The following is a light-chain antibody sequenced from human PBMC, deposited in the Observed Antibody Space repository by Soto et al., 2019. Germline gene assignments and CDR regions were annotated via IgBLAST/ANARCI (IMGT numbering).Light chain of an antibody. CDR2: KVS. CDR1: SSDVGGYNY. J-gene: IGLJ2*01. V-gene: IGLV2-8*01. Sequence: QSALTQPPSASGSPGQSVTISCTGTSSDVGGYNYVSWYQQHPGKAPKLMIYKVSKRPSGVPDRFSGSKSGNTASLTVSGLQAEDEADYYCSSYAGSNIYVVFGGGTQLTVL. CDR3: SSYAGSNIYVV.